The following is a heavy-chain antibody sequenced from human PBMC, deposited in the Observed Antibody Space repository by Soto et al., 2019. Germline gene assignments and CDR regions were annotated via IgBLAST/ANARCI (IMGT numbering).Heavy chain of an antibody. CDR1: GYSFTRYG. Sequence: ASVKVSCKASGYSFTRYGIAWARQAPGQGLEWMGWISAYNGNTNYAQKLQGRVTMTTDTSTSTAYMELRSLRSDDTAVYYCARYGPEYSSGWYLENWFDPWGQGTLVTVSS. V-gene: IGHV1-18*01. D-gene: IGHD6-19*01. CDR2: ISAYNGNT. J-gene: IGHJ5*02. CDR3: ARYGPEYSSGWYLENWFDP.